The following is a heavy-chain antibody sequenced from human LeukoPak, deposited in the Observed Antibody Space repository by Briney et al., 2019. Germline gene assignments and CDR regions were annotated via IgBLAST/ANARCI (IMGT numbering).Heavy chain of an antibody. V-gene: IGHV1-2*02. D-gene: IGHD3-22*01. CDR2: INPNSGGT. Sequence: ASVKVSCKASGYTFTGYYMHWVRPAPGQGLEWMGWINPNSGGTNYAQKFQGRVTMTRDTSISTAYMELSRLRSDDTAVYYCARNGWWLFAVPSEFDYWGQGTLVTVSS. J-gene: IGHJ4*02. CDR3: ARNGWWLFAVPSEFDY. CDR1: GYTFTGYY.